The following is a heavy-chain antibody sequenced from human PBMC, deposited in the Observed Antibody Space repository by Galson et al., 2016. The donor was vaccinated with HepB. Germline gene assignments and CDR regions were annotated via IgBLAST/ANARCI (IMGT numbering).Heavy chain of an antibody. V-gene: IGHV1-46*01. J-gene: IGHJ2*01. CDR2: INPSDGST. Sequence: SVKVSCKASGYNFASLFIYWIRQAPGQGLEWVGTINPSDGSTTYAQRFQGRVIMTRDTSTSTVYMELSGLTYEDTALYYCARDGPIRRGGYTNLFWYFDLWGRGTLVTVSS. CDR1: GYNFASLF. D-gene: IGHD5-12*01. CDR3: ARDGPIRRGGYTNLFWYFDL.